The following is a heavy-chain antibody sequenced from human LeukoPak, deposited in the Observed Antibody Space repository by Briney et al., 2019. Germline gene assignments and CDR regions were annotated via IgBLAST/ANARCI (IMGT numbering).Heavy chain of an antibody. CDR3: ARGGIVGSRTNWFDP. V-gene: IGHV4-59*01. CDR2: IYYIGST. Sequence: SETLSLTCTVSGESISRYYLSWIRQPPGKGLECIGYIYYIGSTNYNPSLKSRVTISLDTSKSQFSLKLTSVTPADTAVYYCARGGIVGSRTNWFDPWGQGILVTVSS. CDR1: GESISRYY. D-gene: IGHD1-26*01. J-gene: IGHJ5*02.